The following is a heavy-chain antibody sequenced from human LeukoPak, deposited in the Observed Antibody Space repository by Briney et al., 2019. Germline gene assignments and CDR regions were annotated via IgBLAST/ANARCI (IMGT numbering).Heavy chain of an antibody. J-gene: IGHJ4*02. CDR2: ISSSSSYI. Sequence: GGSLRLSCAASGFTFSSYSMNWVRQAPGKGLEWVSSISSSSSYIYYADPVKGRFTISRDNAKNSLYLQMNSLRAEDTAVYYCARELDTAMVTFARSGPDYWGQGTLVTVSS. CDR3: ARELDTAMVTFARSGPDY. CDR1: GFTFSSYS. D-gene: IGHD5-18*01. V-gene: IGHV3-21*01.